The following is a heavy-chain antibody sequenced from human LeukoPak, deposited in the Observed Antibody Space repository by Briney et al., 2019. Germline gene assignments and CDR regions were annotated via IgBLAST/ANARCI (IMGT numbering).Heavy chain of an antibody. V-gene: IGHV1-24*01. CDR3: ATGGSGSYYNVGWFDP. J-gene: IGHJ5*02. Sequence: ASVEVSCKVSGYTLTELSMHWVRQAPGKGLEWMGGFDPEDGETIYAQKFQGRVTMTEDTSTDTAYMELSSLRSEDTAVYYCATGGSGSYYNVGWFDPWGQGTLVTVSS. CDR1: GYTLTELS. D-gene: IGHD3-10*01. CDR2: FDPEDGET.